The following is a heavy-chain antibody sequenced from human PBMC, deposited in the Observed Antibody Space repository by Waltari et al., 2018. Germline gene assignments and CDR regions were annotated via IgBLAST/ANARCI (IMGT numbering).Heavy chain of an antibody. V-gene: IGHV3-74*03. D-gene: IGHD5-12*01. CDR1: GFTFSNYW. CDR3: ARAGLPSAAWPYYSYGVDV. Sequence: EVQLVESGGGLVQPGGSLRLSCAASGFTFSNYWMHWVRQAPGRGLVWGSRINRYGRGTTSADSVKGRFAISRDKPKNTLYLQMNGLRAEDTAVYYLARAGLPSAAWPYYSYGVDVWGQGTTVTVSS. J-gene: IGHJ6*02. CDR2: INRYGRGT.